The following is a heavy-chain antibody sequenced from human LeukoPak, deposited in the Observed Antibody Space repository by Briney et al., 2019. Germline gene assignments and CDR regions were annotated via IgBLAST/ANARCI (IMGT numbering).Heavy chain of an antibody. Sequence: AASMKVSCKASGYTFMNYGISWVRQAPGQGLGWMGWISAHNGDTNYAQKFQGRVIMTTDTSASTVYMELRGLRSDDTAVYYCARELREEMAPEVETDAFDIWGQGTMVTVSS. V-gene: IGHV1-18*01. D-gene: IGHD5-24*01. CDR3: ARELREEMAPEVETDAFDI. CDR2: ISAHNGDT. CDR1: GYTFMNYG. J-gene: IGHJ3*02.